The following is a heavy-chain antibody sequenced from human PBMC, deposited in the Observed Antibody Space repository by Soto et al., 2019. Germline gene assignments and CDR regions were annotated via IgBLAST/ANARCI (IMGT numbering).Heavy chain of an antibody. CDR3: AIKGRSPVFAFDI. CDR1: GYTFTSYD. Sequence: ASVKVSCKASGYTFTSYDINWVRQATGQGLEWMGWMNPNSGNTGYAQKFQGRVTMTRNTSISTAYMELSSLRSEDTAVYYCAIKGRSPVFAFDIWGQGTMVTVSS. CDR2: MNPNSGNT. V-gene: IGHV1-8*01. J-gene: IGHJ3*02.